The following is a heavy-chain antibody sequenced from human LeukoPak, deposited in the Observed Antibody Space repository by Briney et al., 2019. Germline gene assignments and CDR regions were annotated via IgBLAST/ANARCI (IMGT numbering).Heavy chain of an antibody. CDR1: GYTFTSYY. V-gene: IGHV1-46*01. CDR2: INPSGGST. J-gene: IGHJ4*02. Sequence: ASVKVSCKASGYTFTSYYMHWVRQAPGQGLEWMGIINPSGGSTSYAQKFQGRVTMTRDTSTSTVYMELSSLRSEDTAVYYCARALGYFDWLSYFDYWGQGTLVTVSS. CDR3: ARALGYFDWLSYFDY. D-gene: IGHD3-9*01.